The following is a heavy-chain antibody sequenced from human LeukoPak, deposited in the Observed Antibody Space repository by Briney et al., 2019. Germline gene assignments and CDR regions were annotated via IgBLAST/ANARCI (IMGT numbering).Heavy chain of an antibody. Sequence: GGSLRLSCAASGFSFSSYGMNWVRQAPGKGLEWISYISTSSGTIYYADSVEGRFTISRDSARNSLFLQMNSLRDDDTAVYYCARVDCSGGSCYSALTLWDQGTLVTVSS. CDR3: ARVDCSGGSCYSALTL. CDR2: ISTSSGTI. D-gene: IGHD2-15*01. V-gene: IGHV3-48*02. J-gene: IGHJ4*02. CDR1: GFSFSSYG.